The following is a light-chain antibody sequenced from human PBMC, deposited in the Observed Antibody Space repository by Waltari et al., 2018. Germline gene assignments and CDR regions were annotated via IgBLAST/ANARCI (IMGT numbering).Light chain of an antibody. CDR2: WAS. CDR1: QSVLYSSNNKNY. CDR3: QQYYNTPYT. Sequence: DIVMTQSPDSLAVSLGERATGNCKSSQSVLYSSNNKNYLAWYHQKAGQPPKLLIAWASTRESGVPDRFSGSGSGTNFTLTISSLQAEDVAVYYCQQYYNTPYTFGQGTKVEMK. J-gene: IGKJ2*01. V-gene: IGKV4-1*01.